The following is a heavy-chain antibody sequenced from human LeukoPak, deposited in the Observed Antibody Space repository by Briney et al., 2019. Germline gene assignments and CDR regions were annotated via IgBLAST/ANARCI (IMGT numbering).Heavy chain of an antibody. Sequence: SETLSLTCTVSGGSISSNGYYWDWIRQPPGKGLEWIGSIYSSGSTYYNVSLKSRVSVSVDTFKNQFSLQLNSVTAADTAVYYCARSQQAVLEYFQHWGQRTLVTLSS. D-gene: IGHD6-13*01. V-gene: IGHV4-39*07. J-gene: IGHJ1*01. CDR2: IYSSGST. CDR1: GGSISSNGYY. CDR3: ARSQQAVLEYFQH.